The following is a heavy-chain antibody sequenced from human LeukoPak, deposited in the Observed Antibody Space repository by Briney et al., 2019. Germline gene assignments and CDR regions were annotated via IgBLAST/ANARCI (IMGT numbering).Heavy chain of an antibody. V-gene: IGHV4-39*07. CDR2: IYYSGST. J-gene: IGHJ5*02. Sequence: SETLSLTCTVSGGSISSSSYYWGWIRQPPGKGLEWIGSIYYSGSTYYNPSLKSRVTISVDTSKNQFSLKLSSVTAADTAVYYCARPEYSGSYYIKGHNWFDPWGQGTLVTVSS. D-gene: IGHD1-26*01. CDR1: GGSISSSSYY. CDR3: ARPEYSGSYYIKGHNWFDP.